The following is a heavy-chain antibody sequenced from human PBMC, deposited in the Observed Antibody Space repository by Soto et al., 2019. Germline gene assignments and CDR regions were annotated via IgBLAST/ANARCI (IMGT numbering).Heavy chain of an antibody. CDR1: GYTFTSYA. CDR3: ARFPLSHPYYYYGMDV. Sequence: GASVKVSCKASGYTFTSYAMHWVRQAPGQRLEWMGWINAGNGNTKYSQKFQGRVTITRDTSASTAYMELSSLRSEDTAVYYCARFPLSHPYYYYGMDVWGQGTTVTGSS. J-gene: IGHJ6*02. V-gene: IGHV1-3*01. CDR2: INAGNGNT.